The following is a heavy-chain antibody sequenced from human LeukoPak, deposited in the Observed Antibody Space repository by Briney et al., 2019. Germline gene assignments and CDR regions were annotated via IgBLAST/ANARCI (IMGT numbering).Heavy chain of an antibody. D-gene: IGHD7-27*01. V-gene: IGHV4-39*01. CDR2: LYSSGST. CDR3: ARFDTNWAGAFDT. J-gene: IGHJ3*02. CDR1: GGSISSSSYY. Sequence: SETLSLTCTVSGGSISSSSYYWGWIRQPPGKGLEWIGSLYSSGSTYYNPSIKSRVTISVDTSKNQFSLKLSSVTATDTAVYYCARFDTNWAGAFDTWGQGTMVTVSS.